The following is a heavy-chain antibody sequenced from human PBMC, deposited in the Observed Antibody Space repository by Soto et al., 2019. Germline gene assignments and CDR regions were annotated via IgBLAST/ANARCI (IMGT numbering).Heavy chain of an antibody. CDR3: ARSEGAEGVVWFDT. CDR2: IRGSGAET. J-gene: IGHJ5*02. D-gene: IGHD1-26*01. CDR1: GFSFSNYA. V-gene: IGHV3-23*01. Sequence: EVHLLESGGDLVQPGGSLRVSCEASGFSFSNYAMSWVRQAPGKGLEWVSGIRGSGAETHYADSVKGRFTISRDNSKNTVYLEMRSLNVGDTAVYYCARSEGAEGVVWFDTWGRGTLVTVSS.